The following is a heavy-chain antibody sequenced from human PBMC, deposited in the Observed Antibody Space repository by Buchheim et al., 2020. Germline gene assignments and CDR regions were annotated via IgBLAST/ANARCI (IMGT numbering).Heavy chain of an antibody. CDR1: GFTFSSYA. CDR2: ISDSGRST. V-gene: IGHV3-23*01. Sequence: EVQLLESGGGLVQPGGSLRLSCAASGFTFSSYAMSWVRQAPGKGLEWVSGISDSGRSTFYTDSVKGRFTISRDNSKNTLYLQMNSLRAEDTAVYYCGKAIPDRRDAYNELGNWGQGTL. CDR3: GKAIPDRRDAYNELGN. D-gene: IGHD5-24*01. J-gene: IGHJ4*02.